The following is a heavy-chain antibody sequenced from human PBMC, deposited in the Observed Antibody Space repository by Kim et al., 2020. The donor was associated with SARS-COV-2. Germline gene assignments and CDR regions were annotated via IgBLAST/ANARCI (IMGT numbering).Heavy chain of an antibody. Sequence: NADSVKCRFTISRNNSKNTLYLQMSSLSAEDTAVYYCAREDSVVVPAIDYWGQGTLVTVSS. V-gene: IGHV3-33*01. D-gene: IGHD2-2*01. CDR3: AREDSVVVPAIDY. J-gene: IGHJ4*02.